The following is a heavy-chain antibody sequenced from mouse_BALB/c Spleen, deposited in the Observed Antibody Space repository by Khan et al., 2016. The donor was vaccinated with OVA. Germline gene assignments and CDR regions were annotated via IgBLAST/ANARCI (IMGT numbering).Heavy chain of an antibody. CDR3: ARIKKIIATYFDY. Sequence: QVQLQQSGAELVKAGASVKMSCKASGYTFTSYWMHWVKQRLGQGLEWFAETNPTNGRTYYNEKFKSKATLTVDKSYSTAYMLRSGPTCEDSAVYYGARIKKIIATYFDYGGQGTTLTVSS. J-gene: IGHJ2*01. D-gene: IGHD1-1*01. CDR2: TNPTNGRT. CDR1: GYTFTSYW. V-gene: IGHV1S81*02.